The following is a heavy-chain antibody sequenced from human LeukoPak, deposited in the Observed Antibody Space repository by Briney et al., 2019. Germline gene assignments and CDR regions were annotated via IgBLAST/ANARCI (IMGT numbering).Heavy chain of an antibody. CDR1: GFTFSSYW. CDR2: INSDGSAT. Sequence: GSLRLSCAASGFTFSSYWMSWVRQAPGKGLMWVSQINSDGSATSCADPVKGRCTISRDNAKNMLYLEMNSLRVEDTAVYFCTRDHGLDVCGQGTTVTVSS. J-gene: IGHJ6*02. CDR3: TRDHGLDV. V-gene: IGHV3-74*01.